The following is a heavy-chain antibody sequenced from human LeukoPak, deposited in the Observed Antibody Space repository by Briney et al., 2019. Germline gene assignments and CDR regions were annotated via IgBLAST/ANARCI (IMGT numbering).Heavy chain of an antibody. CDR3: ARGGGDYEDPFDI. V-gene: IGHV3-48*03. D-gene: IGHD4-17*01. J-gene: IGHJ3*02. Sequence: SGGSLRLSCIASGFTFSNYAMGWVRQAPGKGLEWVSYISSSGSTIYYADSVKGRFTISRDNAKNSLYLQMNSLRAEDTAVYYCARGGGDYEDPFDIWGQGTMVTVSS. CDR2: ISSSGSTI. CDR1: GFTFSNYA.